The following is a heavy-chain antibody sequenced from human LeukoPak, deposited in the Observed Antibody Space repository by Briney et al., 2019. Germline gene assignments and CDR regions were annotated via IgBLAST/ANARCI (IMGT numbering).Heavy chain of an antibody. D-gene: IGHD2-21*02. Sequence: ASVKVSCKASGYTFTGYYMHWVRQAPGQGLEWMGWINPNSGGTNYAQKFQGRVTMTRDTSISTAYMELSGLRSDDTAVYYCARGYCGGDCSPYWYFDLWGRGTLVTVSS. J-gene: IGHJ2*01. CDR3: ARGYCGGDCSPYWYFDL. CDR1: GYTFTGYY. CDR2: INPNSGGT. V-gene: IGHV1-2*02.